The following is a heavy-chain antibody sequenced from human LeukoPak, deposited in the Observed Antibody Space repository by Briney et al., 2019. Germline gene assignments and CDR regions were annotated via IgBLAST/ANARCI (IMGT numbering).Heavy chain of an antibody. CDR3: AKDRGSYYGGY. D-gene: IGHD1-26*01. CDR1: GFTFISYA. CDR2: ISASGGST. V-gene: IGHV3-23*01. J-gene: IGHJ4*02. Sequence: PGGSLRLSCEASGFTFISYAMSWVRQAPGKGLEWVSAISASGGSTYYADSVKGRFTISRDNSKNTLYLQMNSRRAEDTAVYYCAKDRGSYYGGYWGQGTLVSVSS.